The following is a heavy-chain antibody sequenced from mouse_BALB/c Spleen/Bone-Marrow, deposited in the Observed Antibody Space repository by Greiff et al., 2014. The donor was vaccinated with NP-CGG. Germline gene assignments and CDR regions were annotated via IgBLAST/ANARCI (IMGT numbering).Heavy chain of an antibody. J-gene: IGHJ4*01. CDR2: IRNKANGYTT. CDR1: GFTFTDYY. V-gene: IGHV7-3*02. CDR3: ARDDYYAMDY. Sequence: EVKLVESGGGLVQPGGSLRLSCATSGFTFTDYYMSWVRQPPGKALEWLGFIRNKANGYTTEYSASVKGLFTISRDNSQSILYLQMNALRAEDSATYYCARDDYYAMDYWGQGTSVTVSS.